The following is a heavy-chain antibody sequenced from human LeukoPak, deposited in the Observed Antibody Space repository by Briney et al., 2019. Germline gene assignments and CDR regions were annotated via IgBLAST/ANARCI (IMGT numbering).Heavy chain of an antibody. J-gene: IGHJ4*02. Sequence: PGGSLRLSCAASGFTFSSYWMSWVRQTPGKGLEWVANIKQDGSEKYYVDSVKGRFTISRDNAKNSLYLQMISLRAEDTAVYYCARALPGYSSGWYDYWGQGTLVTVSS. V-gene: IGHV3-7*01. CDR3: ARALPGYSSGWYDY. D-gene: IGHD6-19*01. CDR1: GFTFSSYW. CDR2: IKQDGSEK.